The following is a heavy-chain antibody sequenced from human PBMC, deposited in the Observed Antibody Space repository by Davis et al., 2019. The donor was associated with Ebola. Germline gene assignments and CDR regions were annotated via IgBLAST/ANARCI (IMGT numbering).Heavy chain of an antibody. J-gene: IGHJ6*02. D-gene: IGHD6-19*01. CDR1: GYTFTSYD. Sequence: AASVKVSCKASGYTFTSYDINWVRQATGQGLEWMGWMNPNSGNTGYAQKFQGRVTMTRNTSISTAYMALSSLRSEDTAVYYCAKAVAGYYYYGMDVWGQGTTVTVSS. CDR3: AKAVAGYYYYGMDV. V-gene: IGHV1-8*01. CDR2: MNPNSGNT.